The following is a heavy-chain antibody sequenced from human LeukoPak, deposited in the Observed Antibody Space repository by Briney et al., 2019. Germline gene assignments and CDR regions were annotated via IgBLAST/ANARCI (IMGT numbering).Heavy chain of an antibody. CDR3: ARGRPHGNDY. D-gene: IGHD4-23*01. V-gene: IGHV3-74*01. Sequence: GGSLRLSCAASGFTFSSYGMNWVRQAPGKGLVWVSRIASDGSSTTYADSVKGRFSISRDNAKNTLYLQMNSLRVEDTAVYYCARGRPHGNDYWGQGTLVTVSS. J-gene: IGHJ4*02. CDR2: IASDGSST. CDR1: GFTFSSYG.